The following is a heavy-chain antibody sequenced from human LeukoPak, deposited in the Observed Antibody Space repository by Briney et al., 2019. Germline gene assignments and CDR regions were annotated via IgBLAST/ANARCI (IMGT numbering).Heavy chain of an antibody. Sequence: GRSLRLSCAASGFTFSSYGMHWVRQAPGKGLEWGAVISYDGSNKYYADSVKGRFTISRDNSKNTLYLQMNSLRAEDTAVYYCAKVGGGGRTGTTFVHFDYWGQGTLVTVSS. V-gene: IGHV3-30*18. CDR3: AKVGGGGRTGTTFVHFDY. J-gene: IGHJ4*02. D-gene: IGHD1-7*01. CDR2: ISYDGSNK. CDR1: GFTFSSYG.